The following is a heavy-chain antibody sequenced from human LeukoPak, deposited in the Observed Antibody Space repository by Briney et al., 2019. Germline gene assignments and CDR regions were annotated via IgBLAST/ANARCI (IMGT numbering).Heavy chain of an antibody. D-gene: IGHD3-22*01. Sequence: PGRSLRLSCAASGFTFSSYAMHWVRQAPGKGLEWVAVISYDGSNKYYADSVKGRFTISRDNSKNTLYLQMNSLRAEDTAVYYRAREGVVITPGFDYWGQGTLVTVSS. CDR1: GFTFSSYA. V-gene: IGHV3-30-3*01. J-gene: IGHJ4*02. CDR2: ISYDGSNK. CDR3: AREGVVITPGFDY.